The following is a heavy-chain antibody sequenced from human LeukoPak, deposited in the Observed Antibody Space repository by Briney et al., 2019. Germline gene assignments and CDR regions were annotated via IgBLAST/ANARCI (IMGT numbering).Heavy chain of an antibody. V-gene: IGHV4-31*03. J-gene: IGHJ5*02. Sequence: PSETLSLTCTVSGGSISSGGYYWSWIRQHPGKGLEWIGYIYYSGSTYYNPSLKSRVTISVDTSKNQFSLKLSSVTAADTAVYYCARGGRPKSWLNNNWFDPWGRGTLVTVSS. D-gene: IGHD5-24*01. CDR1: GGSISSGGYY. CDR2: IYYSGST. CDR3: ARGGRPKSWLNNNWFDP.